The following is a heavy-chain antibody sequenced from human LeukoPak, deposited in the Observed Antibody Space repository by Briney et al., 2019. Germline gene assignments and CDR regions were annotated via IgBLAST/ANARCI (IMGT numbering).Heavy chain of an antibody. D-gene: IGHD2-2*01. V-gene: IGHV1-69*13. Sequence: GASVKVSCKASGYTFTSYYMHWVRQAPGQGLEWMGGIVPVFETIDYAQKFQGRVTLSADDSTTTAYMELSSLRSEDTAVYYCASGIVVVPAANPSYYYYMDVWGKGTTVTVSS. CDR2: IVPVFETI. CDR3: ASGIVVVPAANPSYYYYMDV. CDR1: GYTFTSYY. J-gene: IGHJ6*03.